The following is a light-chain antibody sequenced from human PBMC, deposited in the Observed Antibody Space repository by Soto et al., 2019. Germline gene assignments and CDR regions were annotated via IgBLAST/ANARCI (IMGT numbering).Light chain of an antibody. CDR1: SSDVGGYNY. Sequence: QSALTQPASVSASPGQSITISCTGTSSDVGGYNYVSWYQQHPGKAPKLMIYDVSNRPSGVSNRFSGSKSRNTASLTISGLQVEDEADYYCRSYTSSSTRVFGTGTKVTGL. CDR3: RSYTSSSTRV. J-gene: IGLJ1*01. V-gene: IGLV2-14*01. CDR2: DVS.